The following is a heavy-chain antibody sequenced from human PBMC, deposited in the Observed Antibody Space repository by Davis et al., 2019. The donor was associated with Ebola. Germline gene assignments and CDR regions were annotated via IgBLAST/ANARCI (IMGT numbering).Heavy chain of an antibody. Sequence: ASVKVSCKASGYTFTSYYMHWVRQAPGQGLEWMGIINPSGGSTSYAQKFQGRVTMTRDTSTSTVYMELSSLRSEDTAVYYCARDRGIFGVVNYYYYGMDVWGQGTTVTVSS. D-gene: IGHD3-3*01. V-gene: IGHV1-46*01. J-gene: IGHJ6*02. CDR3: ARDRGIFGVVNYYYYGMDV. CDR1: GYTFTSYY. CDR2: INPSGGST.